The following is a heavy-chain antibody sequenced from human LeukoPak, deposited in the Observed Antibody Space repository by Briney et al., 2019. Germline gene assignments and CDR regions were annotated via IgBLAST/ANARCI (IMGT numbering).Heavy chain of an antibody. CDR2: ISSSSSYI. J-gene: IGHJ6*02. CDR3: ARERKGYYYYGMDV. Sequence: GGSLRLSCAASGFTFSSYSMNWVRQAPGKGLEWVSSISSSSSYIYYADSVKGRFTISRDNAKNSLYLQMNSLRAEDTAVYYCARERKGYYYYGMDVWGQGTTVTVSS. CDR1: GFTFSSYS. V-gene: IGHV3-21*01.